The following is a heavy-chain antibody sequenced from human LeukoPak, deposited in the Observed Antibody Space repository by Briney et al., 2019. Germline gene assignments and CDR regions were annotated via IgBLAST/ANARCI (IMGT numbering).Heavy chain of an antibody. V-gene: IGHV4-34*01. D-gene: IGHD4-17*01. Sequence: SETLSLTCAVYGGPFSGYNWNWIRQPPGKGPEWIGEINDSGSTNYDPSLRSRVTISVDTSKNQFSLNLYSVTAADTAVYYCARGFDYGDYGQKSMDVWGQGTTVTVSS. J-gene: IGHJ6*02. CDR2: INDSGST. CDR3: ARGFDYGDYGQKSMDV. CDR1: GGPFSGYN.